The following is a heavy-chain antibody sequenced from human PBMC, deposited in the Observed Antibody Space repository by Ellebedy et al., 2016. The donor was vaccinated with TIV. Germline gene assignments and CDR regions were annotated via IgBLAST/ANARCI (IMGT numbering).Heavy chain of an antibody. J-gene: IGHJ4*02. CDR1: GYSFTTYW. Sequence: GESLKISCQGSGYSFTTYWIAWVRQMPGKGLEWMGIIYPGDSHTRYSPSFQGQVTISADKSISTAYLQWSSLKASDTAMYYCARVGEVAATPCSYWGQGTLVTVSS. CDR3: ARVGEVAATPCSY. V-gene: IGHV5-51*01. D-gene: IGHD2-15*01. CDR2: IYPGDSHT.